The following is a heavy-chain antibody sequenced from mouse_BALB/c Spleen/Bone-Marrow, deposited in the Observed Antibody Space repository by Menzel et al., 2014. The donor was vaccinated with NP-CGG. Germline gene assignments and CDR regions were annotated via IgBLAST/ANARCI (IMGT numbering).Heavy chain of an antibody. CDR2: IWAGGST. Sequence: VKVVESGPGLVAPSQSLSITCTVSGFSLTNYGVHWVRQPPGKGLEWLGVIWAGGSTNYNSALMTRLSNSKDNSKSQVFLKMNSLQTDDTAMYCCARPVRLGYFDVWGAGTTVTVSS. V-gene: IGHV2-9*02. J-gene: IGHJ1*01. CDR1: GFSLTNYG. CDR3: ARPVRLGYFDV. D-gene: IGHD1-2*01.